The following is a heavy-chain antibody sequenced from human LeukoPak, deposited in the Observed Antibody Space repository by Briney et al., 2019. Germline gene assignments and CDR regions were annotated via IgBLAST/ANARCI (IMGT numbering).Heavy chain of an antibody. CDR2: IYYSGST. CDR3: ASHLRLGELSLSLDAFDI. V-gene: IGHV4-59*08. Sequence: PSETLSLTCTVSGGSISSYYWSWIRQPLGKGLEWIGYIYYSGSTNYSPSLKSRVTISVDTSKNQFSLKLSSVTAADTAVYYCASHLRLGELSLSLDAFDIWGQGTMVTVSS. J-gene: IGHJ3*02. CDR1: GGSISSYY. D-gene: IGHD3-16*02.